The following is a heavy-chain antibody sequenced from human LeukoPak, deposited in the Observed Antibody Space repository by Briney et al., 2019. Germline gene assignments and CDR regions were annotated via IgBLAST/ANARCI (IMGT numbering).Heavy chain of an antibody. Sequence: PGGSLRLXCAASGFTFSDFYMSWIRQAPGKGLEWVSYISGSGSTMYYADSVKGRFTIYRDNDKNSLSLQMNSLRAEDTAVYYCARDGGPADYDIWSAYYDYWGQGALVTVSS. D-gene: IGHD3-3*01. V-gene: IGHV3-11*04. CDR2: ISGSGSTM. CDR3: ARDGGPADYDIWSAYYDY. CDR1: GFTFSDFY. J-gene: IGHJ4*02.